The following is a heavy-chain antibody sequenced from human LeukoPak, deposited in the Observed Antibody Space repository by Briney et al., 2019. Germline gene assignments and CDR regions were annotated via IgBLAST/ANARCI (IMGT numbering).Heavy chain of an antibody. CDR3: ARAPAAAAFDI. CDR1: GFTFSSYS. J-gene: IGHJ3*02. V-gene: IGHV3-21*01. Sequence: PGESLRLSCAASGFTFSSYSMNWVRQAPGKGLEWVSSISSSSSYIYYADSVKGRFTISRDNAKNSLYLQMNSLRAEDTAVYYCARAPAAAAFDIWGQGTMVTVSS. CDR2: ISSSSSYI. D-gene: IGHD6-13*01.